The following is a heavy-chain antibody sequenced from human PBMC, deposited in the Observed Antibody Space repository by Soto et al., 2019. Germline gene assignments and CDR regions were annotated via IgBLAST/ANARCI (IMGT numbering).Heavy chain of an antibody. J-gene: IGHJ6*02. CDR2: ISAYNGNT. V-gene: IGHV1-18*01. CDR3: ARPMGGDYYYYGMDV. Sequence: QVQLVQSGAEVKKPGASVKVSCKASGYTFTSYGISWVRQAPGQGLEWMGWISAYNGNTNYAQKLQGRVTMTTDTSXITAYMELRSLRSDDTAVYYCARPMGGDYYYYGMDVWGQGTTVTVSS. CDR1: GYTFTSYG. D-gene: IGHD2-8*01.